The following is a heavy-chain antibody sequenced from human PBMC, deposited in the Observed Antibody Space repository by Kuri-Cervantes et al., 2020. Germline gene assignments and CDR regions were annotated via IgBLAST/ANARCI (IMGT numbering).Heavy chain of an antibody. V-gene: IGHV1-69*05. Sequence: SVKVSCRASGCTFSSYAISWVRQAPGQGLEWMGGIIPIFGTANYAQKFQGRVTITTDESTSTAYMELSSLRSEDTAVYYCARVWRYCSGGSCYLPGYWGQGTLVTVSS. CDR1: GCTFSSYA. CDR2: IIPIFGTA. CDR3: ARVWRYCSGGSCYLPGY. D-gene: IGHD2-15*01. J-gene: IGHJ4*02.